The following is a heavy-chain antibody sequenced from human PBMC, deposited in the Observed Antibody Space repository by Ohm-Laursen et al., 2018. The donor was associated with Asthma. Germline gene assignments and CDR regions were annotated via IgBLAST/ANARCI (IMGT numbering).Heavy chain of an antibody. V-gene: IGHV3-21*01. D-gene: IGHD4-17*01. CDR3: ARGMATVTTRDAFDI. CDR2: ISSSSSYI. CDR1: GFTFSSYS. Sequence: SLRLSCAASGFTFSSYSMNWVRQAPGKGLEWVSSISSSSSYIYYADSVKGRFTTSRDNAKNSLYLQMNSLRAEDTAVYYCARGMATVTTRDAFDIWGQGTMVTVSS. J-gene: IGHJ3*02.